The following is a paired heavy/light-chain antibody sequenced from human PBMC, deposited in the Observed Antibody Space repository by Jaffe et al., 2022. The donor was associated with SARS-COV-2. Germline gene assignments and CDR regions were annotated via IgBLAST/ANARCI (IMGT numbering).Light chain of an antibody. CDR2: SNN. J-gene: IGLJ3*02. Sequence: QSVLTQPPSASGTPGQRVTISCSGRSSNIGENTVSWYQQLPGTAPKLLIYSNNQRPSGVPDRFSGSKSGTSASLAISGLQSEDEADYFCAAWDDSLGGVFGGGTKLTVL. CDR1: SSNIGENT. CDR3: AAWDDSLGGV. V-gene: IGLV1-44*01.
Heavy chain of an antibody. CDR3: ARETDHCNNSGKGHFDS. J-gene: IGHJ4*02. V-gene: IGHV4-61*02. CDR1: GDSVTGGPYY. CDR2: ICGGGNT. Sequence: QVQLQQSGPGLVKPSQTLSLTCTVSGDSVTGGPYYWSWIRQPAGKGPEWIGRICGGGNTNYNPSLKSRVTIFVDASKSQFSLKLNSVTATDTAVYYCARETDHCNNSGKGHFDSWGQGTLVTVSS. D-gene: IGHD6-19*01.